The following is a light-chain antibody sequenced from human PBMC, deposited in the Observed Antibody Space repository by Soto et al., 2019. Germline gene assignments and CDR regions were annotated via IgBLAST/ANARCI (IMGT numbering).Light chain of an antibody. CDR2: DAS. CDR3: QQYGSSIT. Sequence: VVLTQSPATLSLSPGERATLSCRASQSISEFLAWYQQKPGQAPRLLIYDASNRATGTPDRFSGSGSGTDFTLTISRLEPEDFAVYYCQQYGSSITFGQGTRLEIK. V-gene: IGKV3-20*01. J-gene: IGKJ5*01. CDR1: QSISEF.